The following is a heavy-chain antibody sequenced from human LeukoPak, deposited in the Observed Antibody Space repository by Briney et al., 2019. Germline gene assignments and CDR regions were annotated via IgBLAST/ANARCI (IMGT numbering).Heavy chain of an antibody. V-gene: IGHV4-39*01. D-gene: IGHD3-22*01. J-gene: IGHJ5*02. CDR2: IYYSGST. Sequence: SETLSLTCTVSGGSISSSSYYWGWIRQPPGKGLEWIGSIYYSGSTYYNPSLKSRVTISVDTSKNQFSLKLSSATAADTAVYYCARPSHYYDSSSVWFDPWGQGTLVTVSS. CDR1: GGSISSSSYY. CDR3: ARPSHYYDSSSVWFDP.